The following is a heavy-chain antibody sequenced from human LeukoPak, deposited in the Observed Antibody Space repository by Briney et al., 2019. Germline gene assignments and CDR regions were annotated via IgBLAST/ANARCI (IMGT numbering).Heavy chain of an antibody. J-gene: IGHJ6*03. CDR3: ARVAAGSLDYYYMDV. V-gene: IGHV6-1*01. CDR1: GDSVSSNSAA. D-gene: IGHD6-13*01. Sequence: SQTLSLTCAISGDSVSSNSAAWNWLRLYPSRGLEWLGREYYRSKWYNDYAVSVKSRITINPDTSKNQFSLQLNSVTPDDTAVYYCARVAAGSLDYYYMDVWGKGTTVTVSS. CDR2: EYYRSKWYN.